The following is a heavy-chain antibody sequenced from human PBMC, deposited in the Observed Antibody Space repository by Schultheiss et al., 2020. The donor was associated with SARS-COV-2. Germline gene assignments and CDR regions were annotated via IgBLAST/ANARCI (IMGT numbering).Heavy chain of an antibody. D-gene: IGHD5-12*01. CDR2: ISSSGSTI. CDR3: ARGRARADDAFDI. J-gene: IGHJ3*02. V-gene: IGHV3-48*04. CDR1: GFTFSSYG. Sequence: GGSLRLSCAASGFTFSSYGMHWVRQAPGKGLEWVSYISSSGSTIYYADSVKGRFTISRDNAKNSLYLQMNSLRAEDTAVYYCARGRARADDAFDIWGQGTMVTVSS.